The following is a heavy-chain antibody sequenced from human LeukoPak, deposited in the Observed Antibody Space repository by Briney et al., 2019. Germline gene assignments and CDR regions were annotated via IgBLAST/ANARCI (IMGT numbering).Heavy chain of an antibody. Sequence: GGSLRLSCAASGFTFSSYAMHWVRQAPGKGLEWVAVISYDGSNKYYADSVKGRFTISRDNSKNTLYLQMNSLRAEDTAVYYCARGAVWDPDLTDYWSQGTLVTVSS. CDR1: GFTFSSYA. V-gene: IGHV3-30-3*01. CDR3: ARGAVWDPDLTDY. D-gene: IGHD1-14*01. J-gene: IGHJ4*02. CDR2: ISYDGSNK.